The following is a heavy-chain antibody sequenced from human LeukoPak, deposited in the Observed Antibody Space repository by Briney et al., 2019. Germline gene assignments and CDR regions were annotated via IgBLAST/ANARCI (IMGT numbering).Heavy chain of an antibody. V-gene: IGHV1-18*01. CDR2: ISAYNGNT. Sequence: GASVKVSCKASGYTFTSYSISWVRQAPGQGLEWMGWISAYNGNTNYAQKLQGRVTMTTDTSTSTAYMELRSLRPDDTAVYYCARDSHDSSGYYRNFDYWGQGTLVTVSS. CDR1: GYTFTSYS. J-gene: IGHJ4*02. CDR3: ARDSHDSSGYYRNFDY. D-gene: IGHD3-22*01.